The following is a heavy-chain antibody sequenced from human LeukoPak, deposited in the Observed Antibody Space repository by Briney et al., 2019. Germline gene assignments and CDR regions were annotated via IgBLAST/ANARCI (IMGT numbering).Heavy chain of an antibody. V-gene: IGHV3-30-3*01. J-gene: IGHJ4*02. Sequence: SCKASGYTFTGYYMHWVRQAPGKGLEWVAVISYDGSNKYYADSVKGRFTISRDNSKNTLYLQMNSLRAEDTAVYYCARGLTGGYFDYWGQGTLVTVSS. D-gene: IGHD1-14*01. CDR3: ARGLTGGYFDY. CDR2: ISYDGSNK. CDR1: GYTFTGYY.